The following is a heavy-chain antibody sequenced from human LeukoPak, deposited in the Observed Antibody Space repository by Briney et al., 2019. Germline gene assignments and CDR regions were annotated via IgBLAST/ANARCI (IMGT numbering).Heavy chain of an antibody. CDR2: ISWNSGSI. J-gene: IGHJ4*02. D-gene: IGHD2/OR15-2a*01. Sequence: GRSLRLSCAASGFTFDDYAMHWVRQAPGKDLEWVSGISWNSGSIGYADSVKGRFTISRDNAKNSLYLQMNSLRAEDTALYYCAKDKSFGYFDYWGQGTLVTVSS. CDR3: AKDKSFGYFDY. CDR1: GFTFDDYA. V-gene: IGHV3-9*01.